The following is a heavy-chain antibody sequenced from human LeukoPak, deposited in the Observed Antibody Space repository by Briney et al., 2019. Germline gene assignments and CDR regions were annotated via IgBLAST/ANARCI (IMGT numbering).Heavy chain of an antibody. CDR2: ISGSGDRT. CDR1: GFTFSSYA. J-gene: IGHJ2*01. CDR3: VKASRDYYNSGRRPGGNWSFDL. D-gene: IGHD3-10*01. Sequence: GGSLRLSCAASGFTFSSYAMNWVRQAPGKGLEWVSAISGSGDRTYYGDSVQGRFIISRDNSKNTLYLQMNSLRVEDTAVYYCVKASRDYYNSGRRPGGNWSFDLWGRGTLVTVSS. V-gene: IGHV3-23*01.